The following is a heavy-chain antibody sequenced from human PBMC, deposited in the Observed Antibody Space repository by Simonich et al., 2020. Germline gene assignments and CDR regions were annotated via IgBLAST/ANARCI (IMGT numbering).Heavy chain of an antibody. CDR3: ARGGYSGSYNWFDP. V-gene: IGHV3-13*01. CDR1: GFTFSSYD. J-gene: IGHJ5*02. CDR2: IGNAGDT. Sequence: EVQLVESGGGLVQPGGSLRLSCAASGFTFSSYDMHWVSKAKGKGLEWVSAIGNAGDTYYPGSVKGRFTIARENAKNSLYLQMNSLRAGDTAVYYCARGGYSGSYNWFDPWGQGTLVTVSS. D-gene: IGHD1-26*01.